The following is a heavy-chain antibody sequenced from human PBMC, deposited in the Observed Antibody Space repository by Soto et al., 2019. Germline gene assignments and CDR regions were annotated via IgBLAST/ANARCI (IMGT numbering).Heavy chain of an antibody. CDR3: ARDYRAYYFASGSSSDPDY. CDR2: IIPILGIA. J-gene: IGHJ4*02. V-gene: IGHV1-69*08. D-gene: IGHD3-10*01. CDR1: GGTFSTYS. Sequence: QVQLVQSGAEVKKPGSSVKVSCKASGGTFSTYSTSWVRQVPGQGLEWMGRIIPILGIATYAQKFRDRVTITADKSTSTAYMELSSLRSEDTAVYYCARDYRAYYFASGSSSDPDYWGQGTLVTVSS.